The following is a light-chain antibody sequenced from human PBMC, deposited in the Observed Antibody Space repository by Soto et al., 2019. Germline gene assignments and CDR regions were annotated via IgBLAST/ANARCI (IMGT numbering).Light chain of an antibody. Sequence: QSVLTQPPSASGTPGQRVTISCSGSSSNIGSNYVYWYQQLPGTAPKLLIYRNNQRPSGVPDRFSGSKSGTSASLAISGLRSEDEADYYCAAWDDSLSGPNWVFGGGTQVTVL. CDR2: RNN. J-gene: IGLJ3*02. CDR1: SSNIGSNY. CDR3: AAWDDSLSGPNWV. V-gene: IGLV1-47*01.